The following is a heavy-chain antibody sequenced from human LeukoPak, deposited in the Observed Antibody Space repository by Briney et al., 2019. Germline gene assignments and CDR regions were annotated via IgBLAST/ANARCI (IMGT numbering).Heavy chain of an antibody. J-gene: IGHJ4*02. Sequence: SETLSLTCTVSGGSISSYYWSWIRQPPVKGLEWIGYIYYSGSTNYNPSLKSRVTISVDTSKNQFSLKLSSVTAADTAVYYCARDGGTGSGRPTFDYWGQGTLVTVSS. V-gene: IGHV4-59*01. CDR2: IYYSGST. CDR3: ARDGGTGSGRPTFDY. D-gene: IGHD3-10*01. CDR1: GGSISSYY.